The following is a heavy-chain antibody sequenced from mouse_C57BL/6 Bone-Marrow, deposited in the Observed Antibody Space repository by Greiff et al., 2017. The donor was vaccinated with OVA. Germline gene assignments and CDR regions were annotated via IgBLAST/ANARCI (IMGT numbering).Heavy chain of an antibody. CDR1: GFTFSSYA. J-gene: IGHJ1*03. V-gene: IGHV5-4*01. CDR3: ARERYAGYFDV. D-gene: IGHD2-14*01. CDR2: ISDGGSYT. Sequence: DVQLVEPGGGLVKPGGSLKLSCAASGFTFSSYAMSWVRQTPEKRLEWVATISDGGSYTYYPDNVKGRFTISRDNAKNNLYLQMSHLKSEDTAMYYCARERYAGYFDVWGTGTTVTVSS.